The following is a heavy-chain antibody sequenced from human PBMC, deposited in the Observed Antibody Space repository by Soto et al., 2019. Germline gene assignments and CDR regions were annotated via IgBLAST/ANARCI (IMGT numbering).Heavy chain of an antibody. D-gene: IGHD5-18*01. V-gene: IGHV1-69*01. Sequence: QVQPVQSGAEVKKPGSSVKVSCQASGGFFSSNAISWVRQAPGQGLEWMGGILPIFHTTHYAQKFQGRVTSTADESTSTAYLELSSLKSEDTALYYCATGGRGYSSAPRFYFEYWGQGTLVPVSS. CDR1: GGFFSSNA. J-gene: IGHJ4*02. CDR3: ATGGRGYSSAPRFYFEY. CDR2: ILPIFHTT.